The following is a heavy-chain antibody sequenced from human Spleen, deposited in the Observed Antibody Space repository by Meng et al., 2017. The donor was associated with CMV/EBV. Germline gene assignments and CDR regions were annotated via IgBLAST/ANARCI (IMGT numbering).Heavy chain of an antibody. CDR1: GFTFSSYS. CDR3: ARDTDYVNGYGLDV. Sequence: LSLTCAASGFTFSSYSMSWVRQAPGRGLEWVSYISSFSSPIHYADSVRGRFTISRDNAKNSLYLQMDSLRAEDTAVYYCARDTDYVNGYGLDVWGQGITVTVSS. D-gene: IGHD3-16*01. J-gene: IGHJ6*02. CDR2: ISSFSSPI. V-gene: IGHV3-48*04.